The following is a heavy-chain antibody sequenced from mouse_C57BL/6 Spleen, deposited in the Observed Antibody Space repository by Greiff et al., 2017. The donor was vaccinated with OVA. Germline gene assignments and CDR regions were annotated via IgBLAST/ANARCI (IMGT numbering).Heavy chain of an antibody. Sequence: QVQLQQSGPELVKPGASVKLSCKASGYAFSSSWMNWVKQRPGKGLEWIGRIYPGDGDTNYNGKFKGKATLTADKSSSTAYMQLSSLTAEDSAVYFCARVCYGNYVDDWGQGTTLTVST. D-gene: IGHD1-1*01. V-gene: IGHV1-82*01. CDR3: ARVCYGNYVDD. J-gene: IGHJ2*01. CDR1: GYAFSSSW. CDR2: IYPGDGDT.